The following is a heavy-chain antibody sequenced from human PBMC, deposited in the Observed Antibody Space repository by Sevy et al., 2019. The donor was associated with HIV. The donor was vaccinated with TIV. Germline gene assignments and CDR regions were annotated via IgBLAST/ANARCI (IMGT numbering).Heavy chain of an antibody. J-gene: IGHJ4*02. CDR2: INSDGSST. Sequence: GGSLRLSCAASGFTFSSYWMHWVRQAPGKGLVWVSRINSDGSSTSYADSVKGRFTISRDNAKNTLYLQMNSLRAEDTAVYYCARAMRYSSSWYVFDYWGQGTLVTVPS. V-gene: IGHV3-74*01. CDR1: GFTFSSYW. D-gene: IGHD6-13*01. CDR3: ARAMRYSSSWYVFDY.